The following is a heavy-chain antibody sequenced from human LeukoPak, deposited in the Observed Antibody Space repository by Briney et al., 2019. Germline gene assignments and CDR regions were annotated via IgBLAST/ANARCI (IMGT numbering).Heavy chain of an antibody. V-gene: IGHV1-8*03. CDR2: MNPNSGNT. Sequence: ASVKVSCKASGYTFTSYDINWVRQATGQGLEWMGWMNPNSGNTGYAQKFQGRVTITRNTSISTAYMELSSLRSEDTAVYYCARDYQRWLQLPAYWGQGTLVTVSS. CDR1: GYTFTSYD. J-gene: IGHJ4*02. D-gene: IGHD5-24*01. CDR3: ARDYQRWLQLPAY.